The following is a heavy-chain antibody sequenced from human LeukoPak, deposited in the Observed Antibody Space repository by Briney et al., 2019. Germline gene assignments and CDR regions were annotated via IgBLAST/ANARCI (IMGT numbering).Heavy chain of an antibody. J-gene: IGHJ4*02. D-gene: IGHD2-15*01. Sequence: ASVKVSCKASGYTFATYYMYWVRQAPGQGLEWMGIINPSGGSASYAQKFHGRVTMTRDTSTNTVYVELSSLRSEDTAVYYCARGYCSGGSCANFDYWGQGTLVTVSS. CDR3: ARGYCSGGSCANFDY. CDR1: GYTFATYY. V-gene: IGHV1-46*01. CDR2: INPSGGSA.